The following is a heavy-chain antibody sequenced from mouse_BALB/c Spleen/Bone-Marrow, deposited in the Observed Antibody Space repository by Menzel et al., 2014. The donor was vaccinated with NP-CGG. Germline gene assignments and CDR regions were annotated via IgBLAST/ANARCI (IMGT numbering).Heavy chain of an antibody. Sequence: VKLQESGAELVRPGSSVKISCKASGYAFXSYWMNWVKQRPGQGLEWIGQIYPGDGDTNYIGKFKGKATLTADKSSSTAYMQLSSLTSEDSAVYFCARYYRNDYFALDYWGQGTSVTVSS. V-gene: IGHV1-80*01. D-gene: IGHD2-14*01. CDR2: IYPGDGDT. CDR1: GYAFXSYW. CDR3: ARYYRNDYFALDY. J-gene: IGHJ4*01.